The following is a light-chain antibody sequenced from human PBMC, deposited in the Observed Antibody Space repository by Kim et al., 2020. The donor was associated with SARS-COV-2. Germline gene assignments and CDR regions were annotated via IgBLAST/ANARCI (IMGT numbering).Light chain of an antibody. CDR1: SSDISVYDY. J-gene: IGLJ1*01. V-gene: IGLV2-8*01. Sequence: GQEVTIASTGTSSDISVYDYVSWYQQHPGKAPKLTIYEVRKQPSGVPDRFSGSKSGNTASLTVSGLQAEDEAEYYCGSYAGSNNYVFGTGTKVTVL. CDR3: GSYAGSNNYV. CDR2: EVR.